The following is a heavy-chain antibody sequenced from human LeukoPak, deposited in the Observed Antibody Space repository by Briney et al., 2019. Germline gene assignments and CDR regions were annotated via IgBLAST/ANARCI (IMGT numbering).Heavy chain of an antibody. D-gene: IGHD3-22*01. CDR2: IRYDGSNE. J-gene: IGHJ4*02. CDR3: ARSYYDSSGYDYYFDY. V-gene: IGHV3-30*02. Sequence: GGSLRLSCAASGFTFSSYGMHWVRQAPGKGLEWVSFIRYDGSNEYYADSVRGRFTISRDNSKNTLYLQMNSLRAEDTAVYYCARSYYDSSGYDYYFDYWGQGTLVTVSS. CDR1: GFTFSSYG.